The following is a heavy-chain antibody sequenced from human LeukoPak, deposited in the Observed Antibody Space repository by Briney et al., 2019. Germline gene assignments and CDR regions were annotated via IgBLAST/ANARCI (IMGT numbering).Heavy chain of an antibody. J-gene: IGHJ5*02. V-gene: IGHV4-39*07. CDR1: GGSISNYY. CDR2: IYDRGGT. CDR3: ARIPLYYFGSGSFFPLAFDP. D-gene: IGHD3-10*01. Sequence: PSETLSLTCSVSGGSISNYYWGWIRQAPGKRLEWIGSIYDRGGTFYNPSLKSRVTISVDKSKNQFSLKLSSVTAADTAVYYCARIPLYYFGSGSFFPLAFDPWGQGTLVTVSS.